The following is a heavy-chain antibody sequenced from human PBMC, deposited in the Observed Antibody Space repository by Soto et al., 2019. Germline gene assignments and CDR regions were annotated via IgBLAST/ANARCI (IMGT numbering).Heavy chain of an antibody. Sequence: DVQLVESGGGLVRPGGSLRRSFAASGFTFSSYWMHWVRQVPGKGLVWVSRINEYGSVINYADSVKGRFTIFRDISKNTLYLEMNSLGAEDAAVYYCTRDIGGRGAYWGQGTLVTVSS. D-gene: IGHD3-16*01. CDR2: INEYGSVI. J-gene: IGHJ4*02. CDR1: GFTFSSYW. V-gene: IGHV3-74*01. CDR3: TRDIGGRGAY.